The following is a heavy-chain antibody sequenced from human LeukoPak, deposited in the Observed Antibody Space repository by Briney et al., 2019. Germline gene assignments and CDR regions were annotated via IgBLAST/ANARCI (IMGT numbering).Heavy chain of an antibody. J-gene: IGHJ5*02. CDR3: ARGKQLVRGNWFDP. CDR2: MNPNSGNT. Sequence: ASVKVSCKASGYTFTSYDINWVRQATGQGLEWMGWMNPNSGNTGYAQKFQGRVTMTRNTSISTAYMELSSLGSEDTAVYYCARGKQLVRGNWFDPWGQGTLVTVSS. D-gene: IGHD6-13*01. V-gene: IGHV1-8*01. CDR1: GYTFTSYD.